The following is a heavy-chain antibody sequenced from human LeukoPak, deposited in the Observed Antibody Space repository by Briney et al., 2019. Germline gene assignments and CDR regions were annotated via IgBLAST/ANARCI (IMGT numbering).Heavy chain of an antibody. V-gene: IGHV3-21*01. J-gene: IGHJ2*01. CDR3: AREAALGYFDL. CDR2: ISSSSSYI. CDR1: GFTFRDRS. D-gene: IGHD6-25*01. Sequence: PGGSLRLSCAASGFTFRDRSMNWVRQAPGKGLEWVSSISSSSSYIYYADSVKGRFTISRDNAKNSLYLQMNSLRAEDTAVYYCAREAALGYFDLWGRGTLVTVSS.